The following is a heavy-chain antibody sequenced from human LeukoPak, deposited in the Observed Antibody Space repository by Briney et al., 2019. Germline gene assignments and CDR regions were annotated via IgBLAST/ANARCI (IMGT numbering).Heavy chain of an antibody. D-gene: IGHD1-26*01. J-gene: IGHJ4*02. CDR3: ATTTIRLGY. Sequence: KPSETLSLTCTVSGGSISSSSHYWGWIRQPPGKGLEWIGSMHYRGSTYHNPSLKSRVTISVDTSKNQFSLKLSSVTAADTAVYYCATTTIRLGYWGQGTLVTVSS. CDR2: MHYRGST. V-gene: IGHV4-39*07. CDR1: GGSISSSSHY.